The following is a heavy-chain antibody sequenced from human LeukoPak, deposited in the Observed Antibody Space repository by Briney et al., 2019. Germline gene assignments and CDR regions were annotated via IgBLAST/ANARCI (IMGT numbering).Heavy chain of an antibody. Sequence: ASVKVSCKASGYTFTSYYMLWVRQAPGQGLEWVGIINLSGGGTSYAQEFQGRVSMTRDMSTSTVYLELSSMSSEDTGVDFCCSPSYTGCYSGPKTPLTPSS. CDR2: INLSGGGT. D-gene: IGHD3-9*01. V-gene: IGHV1-46*01. CDR1: GYTFTSYY. CDR3: CSPSYTGCY. J-gene: IGHJ4*02.